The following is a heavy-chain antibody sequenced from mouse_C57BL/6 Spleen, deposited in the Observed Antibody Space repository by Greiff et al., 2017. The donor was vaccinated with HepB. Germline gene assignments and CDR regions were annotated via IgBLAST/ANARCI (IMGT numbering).Heavy chain of an antibody. Sequence: DVMLVESGGGLVQPGGSLSLSCAASGFTFTDYYMSWVRQPPGKALEWLGFIRNKANGYTTEYSASVKGRFTISRDNSQSILYLQMNALRAEDSATYYCARYFPHYYGSRGYFDVWGTGTTVTVSS. CDR2: IRNKANGYTT. CDR3: ARYFPHYYGSRGYFDV. J-gene: IGHJ1*03. CDR1: GFTFTDYY. V-gene: IGHV7-3*01. D-gene: IGHD1-1*01.